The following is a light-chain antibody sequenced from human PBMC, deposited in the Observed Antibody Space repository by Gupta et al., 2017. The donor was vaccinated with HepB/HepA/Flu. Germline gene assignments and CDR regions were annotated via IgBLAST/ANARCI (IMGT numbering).Light chain of an antibody. CDR2: DAS. CDR1: QSVRSY. V-gene: IGKV3-11*01. Sequence: EIVLTQSPATLSLSPGERATLSCTASQSVRSYLAWYQQKPGQAPSLLIYDASERAAGIPARFSGSGSGTXFSLTIXSREPEDFAIYYCPQRSNCPWTFGXGTKVEVK. J-gene: IGKJ1*01. CDR3: PQRSNCPWT.